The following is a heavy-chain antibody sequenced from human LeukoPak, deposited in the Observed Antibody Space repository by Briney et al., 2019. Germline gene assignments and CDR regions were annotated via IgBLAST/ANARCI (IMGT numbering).Heavy chain of an antibody. Sequence: GALVKVSCKASGYTFASSGISWVRQAPGQGLEWLGWSSAYTDNTDYAQKLQGRVTMTTDTSTSTAFMEVRSLRSDDTAVYYCARDSGYQSDAFDLWGQGTLVTVSS. CDR2: SSAYTDNT. CDR3: ARDSGYQSDAFDL. CDR1: GYTFASSG. D-gene: IGHD3-16*02. J-gene: IGHJ3*01. V-gene: IGHV1-18*04.